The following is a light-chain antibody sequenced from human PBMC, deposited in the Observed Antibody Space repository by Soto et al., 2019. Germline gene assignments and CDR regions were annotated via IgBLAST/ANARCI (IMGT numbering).Light chain of an antibody. CDR3: SSYTSSSTHV. V-gene: IGLV2-14*03. CDR1: SSDVGGYDY. CDR2: DVN. Sequence: QSVLTQPASVSGTPGQSIAISCTGTSSDVGGYDYVSWYQQLPGKAPKLMIYDVNNRPSGASNRFSGSKSGNTASLTISGLQAEDEADYSCSSYTSSSTHVFGTGTKFTV. J-gene: IGLJ1*01.